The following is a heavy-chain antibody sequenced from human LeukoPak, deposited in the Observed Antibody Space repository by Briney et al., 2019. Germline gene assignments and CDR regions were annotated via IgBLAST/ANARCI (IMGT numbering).Heavy chain of an antibody. J-gene: IGHJ3*02. CDR1: GFISTNAW. Sequence: GGSLRLSCAASGFISTNAWMSWVRQAPGKGLEWVANINQDGSEKYYVDSVKGRFTISRDNAKKSLYLQMNSLRVEDTAVYYCVRGFDGYYGFDIWGQGTMVTVSS. CDR3: VRGFDGYYGFDI. CDR2: INQDGSEK. V-gene: IGHV3-7*05. D-gene: IGHD5-24*01.